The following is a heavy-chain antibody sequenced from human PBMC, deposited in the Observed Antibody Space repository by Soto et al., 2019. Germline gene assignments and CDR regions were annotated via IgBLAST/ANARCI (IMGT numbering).Heavy chain of an antibody. Sequence: SETLSLTCTVSGGSISRHYWSWIRQPPGQGLEWIGYIYYSGSTNYNPSLKSRVTISVDTSKNEFSLKLSSVTAADTAVYYCARVLIITMIDGYFDYWGHGTLVTVSS. CDR1: GGSISRHY. J-gene: IGHJ4*01. CDR2: IYYSGST. D-gene: IGHD3-22*01. V-gene: IGHV4-59*11. CDR3: ARVLIITMIDGYFDY.